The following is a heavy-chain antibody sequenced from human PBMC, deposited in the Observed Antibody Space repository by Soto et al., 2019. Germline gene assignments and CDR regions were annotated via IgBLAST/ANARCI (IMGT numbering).Heavy chain of an antibody. J-gene: IGHJ6*02. V-gene: IGHV5-10-1*01. D-gene: IGHD2-2*01. CDR1: GYSFTSYW. CDR2: IDPSDSYT. Sequence: RGESLKISCKGSGYSFTSYWISWVRQMPGKGLEWMGRIDPSDSYTNYSPSFQGHVTISADKSISTAYLQWSSLHASDTAMYYCARYIVVGNYYYYGMDVWGQGTTVTVSS. CDR3: ARYIVVGNYYYYGMDV.